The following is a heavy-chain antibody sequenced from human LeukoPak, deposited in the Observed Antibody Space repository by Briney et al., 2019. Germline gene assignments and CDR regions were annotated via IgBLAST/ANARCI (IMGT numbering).Heavy chain of an antibody. D-gene: IGHD1-7*01. Sequence: RRSLRLSCVASGITPSSNYMSWVRQAPEEGLEWVSLIYSGGSTYYADSVKGRFTISRDNSKNTLFLQMNSLRGEDTAVYYCAREVGTTAGYLDDWGQGTLVTVSS. V-gene: IGHV3-66*01. CDR3: AREVGTTAGYLDD. J-gene: IGHJ4*02. CDR2: IYSGGST. CDR1: GITPSSNY.